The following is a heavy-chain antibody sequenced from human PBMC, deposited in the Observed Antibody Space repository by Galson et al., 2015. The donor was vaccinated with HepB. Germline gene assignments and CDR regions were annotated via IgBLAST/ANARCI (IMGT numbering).Heavy chain of an antibody. Sequence: SLMLSCAASGVIFSTSAMYWARQAPGQGLEWVAVISHDGNKIYYADSVHGRFTITRDNYTDTEFLQMNSLTTEDTAFYFCARDQRCLQCGEEFFDYWGQGILVTVTS. J-gene: IGHJ4*02. CDR3: ARDQRCLQCGEEFFDY. CDR1: GVIFSTSA. D-gene: IGHD5-24*01. CDR2: ISHDGNKI. V-gene: IGHV3-30-3*01.